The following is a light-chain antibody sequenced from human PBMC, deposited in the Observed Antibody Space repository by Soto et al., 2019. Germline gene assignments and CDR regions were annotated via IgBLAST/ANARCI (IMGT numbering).Light chain of an antibody. J-gene: IGKJ1*01. V-gene: IGKV3-20*01. Sequence: ESVLTQSPGTLSLSPGERATLSCRASQSVSSSYLGWYQQKPGQAPRLLMYGASSRATGIPEGFSGSGSGTDFTLTISRLEPEDFAVYYCQQYGSSPRTFGQGTKVDI. CDR2: GAS. CDR3: QQYGSSPRT. CDR1: QSVSSSY.